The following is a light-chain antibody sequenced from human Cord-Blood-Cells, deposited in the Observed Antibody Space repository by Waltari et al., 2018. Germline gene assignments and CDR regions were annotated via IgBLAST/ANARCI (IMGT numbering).Light chain of an antibody. CDR2: DVS. Sequence: QSALTQPASVSGSPGQSLTISCTGTSSDVGGSNYVSWYQQHPGKAPKRMIYDVSSRPSGVSNRFSGSKSGNTASLTISGLQAEDEADYYCSSYTSSSVYVFGTGTKVTVL. CDR1: SSDVGGSNY. V-gene: IGLV2-14*01. CDR3: SSYTSSSVYV. J-gene: IGLJ1*01.